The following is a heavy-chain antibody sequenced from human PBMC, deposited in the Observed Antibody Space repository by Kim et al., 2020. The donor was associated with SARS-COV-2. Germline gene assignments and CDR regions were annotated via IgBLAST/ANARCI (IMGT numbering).Heavy chain of an antibody. V-gene: IGHV3-7*01. Sequence: YYVDSVRGRFIISRDNAKNSLNLQLNSLRGEDAAVYYCSRGGAAACDYLDYWGQGTLVTVSS. J-gene: IGHJ4*02. CDR3: SRGGAAACDYLDY. D-gene: IGHD6-13*01.